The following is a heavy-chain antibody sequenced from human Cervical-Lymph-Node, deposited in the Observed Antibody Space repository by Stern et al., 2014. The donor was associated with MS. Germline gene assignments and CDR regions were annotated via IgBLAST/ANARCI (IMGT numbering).Heavy chain of an antibody. CDR3: ARLPDSGGWYGIWYFDL. Sequence: EVQLVESGAEVKKPGESLKISCKGSGYSFTRDWIGWVRQTPGKGLEWMGNIYLGDSETRYSPSFQGQVTISADKSISTAYLQWSSLKASDTAMYYCARLPDSGGWYGIWYFDLWGRGTLVTVSS. D-gene: IGHD6-19*01. J-gene: IGHJ2*01. V-gene: IGHV5-51*03. CDR1: GYSFTRDW. CDR2: IYLGDSET.